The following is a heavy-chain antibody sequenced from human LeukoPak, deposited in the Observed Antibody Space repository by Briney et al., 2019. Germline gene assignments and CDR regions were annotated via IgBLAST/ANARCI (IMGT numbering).Heavy chain of an antibody. Sequence: ASVKVSCKASGYIFTSYYMHWVRQAPGQGLERMGIINPSGGSTSYAQKFQGRVTMTRDTSTSTVYMELSSLRSEDTAVYYCATYSSSSNFDYWGQGTLVTVSS. J-gene: IGHJ4*02. V-gene: IGHV1-46*01. CDR2: INPSGGST. CDR3: ATYSSSSNFDY. CDR1: GYIFTSYY. D-gene: IGHD6-6*01.